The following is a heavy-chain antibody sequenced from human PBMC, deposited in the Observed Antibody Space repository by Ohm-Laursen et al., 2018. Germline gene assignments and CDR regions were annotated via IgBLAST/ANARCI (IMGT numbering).Heavy chain of an antibody. CDR1: GYTFTGYY. J-gene: IGHJ4*02. V-gene: IGHV1-8*02. Sequence: SVKVSCKASGYTFTGYYMHWVRQATGQGLEWMGWMNPNSGNTGYAQKFQGRVTMTRNTSISTAYMELSSLRSEDTAVYYCARGGGSYFDYWGQETLVTVSS. D-gene: IGHD1-26*01. CDR3: ARGGGSYFDY. CDR2: MNPNSGNT.